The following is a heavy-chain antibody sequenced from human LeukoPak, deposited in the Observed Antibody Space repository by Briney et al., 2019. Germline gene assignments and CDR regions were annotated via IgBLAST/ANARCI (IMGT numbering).Heavy chain of an antibody. Sequence: PGGSLRLSCAASGFTFNSYATRGVRQAPGKGVEWVSAISGSGGSTYYADSVKGRFTISRDNSKNTLYLQMNSLRAEDTAVYYCARRNIAAAALDYWGQGTLVTVSS. J-gene: IGHJ4*02. CDR1: GFTFNSYA. CDR3: ARRNIAAAALDY. V-gene: IGHV3-23*01. D-gene: IGHD6-13*01. CDR2: ISGSGGST.